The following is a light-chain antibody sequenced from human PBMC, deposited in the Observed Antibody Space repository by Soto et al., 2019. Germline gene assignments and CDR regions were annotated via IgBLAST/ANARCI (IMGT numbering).Light chain of an antibody. CDR1: QGIGNA. Sequence: AIQMTQSPSSLSASVGDRVTISCRASQGIGNALGWYQQKPGKPPKVLIYGASNLYGGVPSRFSGSGSETDFALTSTSLQAEDFATYYCQQLRMYPSTFGGGTKVDIK. J-gene: IGKJ4*01. CDR3: QQLRMYPST. CDR2: GAS. V-gene: IGKV1-13*02.